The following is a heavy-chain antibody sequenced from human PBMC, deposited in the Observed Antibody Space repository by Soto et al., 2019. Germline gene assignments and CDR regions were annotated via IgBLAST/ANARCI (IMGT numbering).Heavy chain of an antibody. CDR3: AIGYDFWSGAQERGFDY. V-gene: IGHV3-33*01. CDR2: IWYDGSNK. CDR1: GFTFSSYG. Sequence: QVQLVESGGGVVQPGRSLRLSCAASGFTFSSYGMHGVRQAPGKGLERVAVIWYDGSNKYYADSVKGRFTISRDNSKNTLYLQMNRLSAEDTVVDYCAIGYDFWSGAQERGFDYWGQGTLVTVSS. D-gene: IGHD3-3*01. J-gene: IGHJ4*02.